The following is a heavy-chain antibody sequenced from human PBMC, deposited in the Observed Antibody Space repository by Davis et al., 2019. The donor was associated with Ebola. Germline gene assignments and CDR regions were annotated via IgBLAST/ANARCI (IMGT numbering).Heavy chain of an antibody. Sequence: PGGSLRLSCAASGFTFSSYGMHWVRQAPGKGLEWVAFIHYDGSNKYYADSVKGRFTISRDNSKNTLYLQMNSLRAEDTAVYYCARAPDKAYQALYRCFDYWGQGTLVTVSS. CDR2: IHYDGSNK. V-gene: IGHV3-30*02. CDR1: GFTFSSYG. CDR3: ARAPDKAYQALYRCFDY. D-gene: IGHD2-2*02. J-gene: IGHJ4*02.